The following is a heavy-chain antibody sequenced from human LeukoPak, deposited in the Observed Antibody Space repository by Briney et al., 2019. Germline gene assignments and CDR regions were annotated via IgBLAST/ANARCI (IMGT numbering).Heavy chain of an antibody. CDR3: ARDAGNSGYGCDL. D-gene: IGHD5-12*01. CDR1: RLIFSPYS. CDR2: IRSSSET. V-gene: IGHV3-48*01. J-gene: IGHJ5*02. Sequence: GGSLRLSCAASRLIFSPYSMNWVRQAPGKGLEWVSHIRSSSETFYADSVKGRFTISRDNARNSLYLQMNNLRGEDTAIYYCARDAGNSGYGCDLWGQGTLVTVSS.